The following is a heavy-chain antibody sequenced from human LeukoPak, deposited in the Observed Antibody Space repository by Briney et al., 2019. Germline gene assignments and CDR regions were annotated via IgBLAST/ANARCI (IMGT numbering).Heavy chain of an antibody. V-gene: IGHV3-7*03. CDR1: GFTFSRYW. Sequence: PGGSLRLSCAASGFTFSRYWMSWVRQAPGKGLEWVANIKQDGSEKYYVDSVKGRFTISRDNAKNSLYLQMNSLRAEDTAVYYCANTPMVRGGGYWGQGTLVTVSS. CDR3: ANTPMVRGGGY. D-gene: IGHD3-10*01. CDR2: IKQDGSEK. J-gene: IGHJ4*02.